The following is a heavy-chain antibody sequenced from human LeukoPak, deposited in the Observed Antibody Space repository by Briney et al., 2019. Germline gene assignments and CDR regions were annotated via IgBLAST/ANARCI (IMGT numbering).Heavy chain of an antibody. J-gene: IGHJ6*04. Sequence: GGSLRLSCAASGFTFSSYAMTWVRQAPGKGLEWVSAISPAGSTYYADSVKGRFTISRDNSKNTLFLQMNRLRAEDTAVYYCAKPGGIVVVPAPGVWGKGTTVTVSS. V-gene: IGHV3-23*01. CDR1: GFTFSSYA. CDR2: ISPAGST. D-gene: IGHD2-2*01. CDR3: AKPGGIVVVPAPGV.